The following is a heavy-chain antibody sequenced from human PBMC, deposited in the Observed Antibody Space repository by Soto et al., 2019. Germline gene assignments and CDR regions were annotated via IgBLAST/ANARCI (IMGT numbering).Heavy chain of an antibody. Sequence: QVYLVESGGGVVQPGRSLRLSCAVSGLTFSSYGMHWVRQAPGKGLEWVAVISYDGSKKYYADSVEGRFTISRDNSKNTVYLQMNSLRPEDTAVYYCAKSSTAEYYYYGMDVWGQGTTVTVSS. J-gene: IGHJ6*02. D-gene: IGHD4-4*01. CDR3: AKSSTAEYYYYGMDV. V-gene: IGHV3-30*18. CDR1: GLTFSSYG. CDR2: ISYDGSKK.